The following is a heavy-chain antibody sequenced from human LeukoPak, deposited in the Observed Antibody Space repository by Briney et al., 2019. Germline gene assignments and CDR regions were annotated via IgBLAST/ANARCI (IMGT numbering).Heavy chain of an antibody. J-gene: IGHJ6*03. CDR3: ARGHHINDFWSGYSAGYYMDV. CDR1: GYTFTSYD. CDR2: MNPNSGNT. V-gene: IGHV1-8*01. Sequence: GASVKVSCKASGYTFTSYDINWVRQATGQGLEWMGWMNPNSGNTGYAQKFQGRVTMTRNTSISTAYMELSSLRSEDTAVYYCARGHHINDFWSGYSAGYYMDVWGKGTTVTVSS. D-gene: IGHD3-3*01.